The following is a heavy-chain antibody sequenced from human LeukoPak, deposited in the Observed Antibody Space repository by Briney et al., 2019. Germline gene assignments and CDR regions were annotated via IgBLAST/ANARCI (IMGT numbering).Heavy chain of an antibody. V-gene: IGHV4-61*01. Sequence: SETLSLTCTVSGGSVSSGSYYWSWIRQPPGKGLEWIGYIYYSGSTNYNPSLKSRVTISVDTSKNQFSLKLSSVTAADTAVYYCARGTWELLDYWGQGTLVTVSS. D-gene: IGHD1-26*01. CDR2: IYYSGST. CDR1: GGSVSSGSYY. CDR3: ARGTWELLDY. J-gene: IGHJ4*02.